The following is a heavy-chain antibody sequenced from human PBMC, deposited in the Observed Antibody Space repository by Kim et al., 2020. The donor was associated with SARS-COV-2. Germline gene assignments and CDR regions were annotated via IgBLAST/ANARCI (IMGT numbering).Heavy chain of an antibody. CDR2: IYYSGST. CDR3: ARVPGAGIFGVVIVRGGMDV. J-gene: IGHJ6*02. D-gene: IGHD3-3*01. V-gene: IGHV4-61*01. Sequence: SETLSLTCTVSGGSVSSGSYYWSWIRQPPGKGLEWIGYIYYSGSTNYNPSLKSRVTISVDTSKNQFSLKLSSVTAADTAVYYCARVPGAGIFGVVIVRGGMDVWGQGTTVTVSS. CDR1: GGSVSSGSYY.